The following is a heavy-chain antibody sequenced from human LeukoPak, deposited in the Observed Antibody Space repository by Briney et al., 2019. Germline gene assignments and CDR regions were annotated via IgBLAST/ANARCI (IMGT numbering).Heavy chain of an antibody. CDR3: ARDTDGYVDY. Sequence: PSETLSFTCTGSGGSISSYYWSWIRQPPGQGLEWIGYIYYSGSTNYNPSLKSRVTISVGTSKNQFSLKLSSVTAADTAVYYCARDTDGYVDYWGQGTLVTVSS. CDR1: GGSISSYY. V-gene: IGHV4-59*01. CDR2: IYYSGST. D-gene: IGHD4-17*01. J-gene: IGHJ4*02.